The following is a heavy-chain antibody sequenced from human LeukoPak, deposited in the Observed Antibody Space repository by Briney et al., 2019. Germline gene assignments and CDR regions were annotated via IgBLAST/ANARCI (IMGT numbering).Heavy chain of an antibody. CDR3: TREYSSGRPYYFDY. V-gene: IGHV4-4*07. Sequence: SETLSLTCTVSGGSISSYYWSWIRQPAGKGLEWIGRIYTSGSTNYNPSLKRRVTMSVDTSKNQFSLKLSSVTAADTAVYCCTREYSSGRPYYFDYWGQGTLVTVSS. D-gene: IGHD6-19*01. CDR1: GGSISSYY. CDR2: IYTSGST. J-gene: IGHJ4*02.